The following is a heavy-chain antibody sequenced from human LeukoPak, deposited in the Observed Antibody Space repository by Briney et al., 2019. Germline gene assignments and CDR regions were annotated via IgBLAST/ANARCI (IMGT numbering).Heavy chain of an antibody. D-gene: IGHD5-12*01. CDR2: TSSSSSYI. CDR1: GFTFSSYS. V-gene: IGHV3-21*01. J-gene: IGHJ4*02. Sequence: GGSLRLSCAASGFTFSSYSMNWVRQAPGKGLEWVSSTSSSSSYIYYADSVKGRFTISRDNAKNSLYLQMNSLRAEDTAVYYCARVRGGYDSLLGYWGQGTLVTVSS. CDR3: ARVRGGYDSLLGY.